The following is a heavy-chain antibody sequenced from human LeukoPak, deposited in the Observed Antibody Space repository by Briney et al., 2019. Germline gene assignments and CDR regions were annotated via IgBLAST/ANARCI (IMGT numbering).Heavy chain of an antibody. V-gene: IGHV1-46*01. CDR3: ARGPDILTGYYNVDP. CDR2: INPSGGST. Sequence: GASVKVSCKASGYTFTSYGISWVRQAPGQGLEWMGIINPSGGSTSYAQKFQGRVTMTRDMSTSTAYMELSRLRSDDTAVYYCARGPDILTGYYNVDPWGQGTLVTVSS. D-gene: IGHD3-9*01. J-gene: IGHJ5*02. CDR1: GYTFTSYG.